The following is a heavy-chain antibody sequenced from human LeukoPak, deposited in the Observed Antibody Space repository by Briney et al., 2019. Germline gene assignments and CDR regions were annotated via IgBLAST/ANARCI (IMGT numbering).Heavy chain of an antibody. CDR3: ASVGSSTGTFDY. J-gene: IGHJ4*02. D-gene: IGHD2-2*01. Sequence: SETLSLTCSVSGGSISSSSSYWGWIRQPPGKGLDWIGSIYYGGSTYDNPSLKSRVTISVGTSKNQFSLKLSSVTAADTAVYYCASVGSSTGTFDYWGQGTLVTVSS. CDR1: GGSISSSSSY. CDR2: IYYGGST. V-gene: IGHV4-39*01.